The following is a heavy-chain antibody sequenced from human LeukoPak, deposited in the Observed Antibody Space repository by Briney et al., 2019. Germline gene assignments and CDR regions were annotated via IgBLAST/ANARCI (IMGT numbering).Heavy chain of an antibody. J-gene: IGHJ4*02. D-gene: IGHD3-10*01. Sequence: GGSLRLSCAASGFTFSNHGMHWVRQAPGKGLEWVAVIWYDGSNKYYADFVKGRFTISRDNSKNTLYLQMNSLRAEDTAMYYCARDRGVSYFDYWSQGTQVTVSS. CDR1: GFTFSNHG. CDR2: IWYDGSNK. V-gene: IGHV3-33*01. CDR3: ARDRGVSYFDY.